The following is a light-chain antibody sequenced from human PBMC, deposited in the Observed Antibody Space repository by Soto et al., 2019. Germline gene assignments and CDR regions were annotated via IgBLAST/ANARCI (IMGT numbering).Light chain of an antibody. CDR1: QSVSSY. CDR2: DAS. Sequence: EIVLTQSPATLSLSPGERATLSCRASQSVSSYLAWYQQKPGQAPRLLIYDASNRATGIPARFSGSGSGTDFTLTISRLEPEDFAVYYCQQRSNLPPITFGQGTRLEIK. J-gene: IGKJ5*01. V-gene: IGKV3-11*01. CDR3: QQRSNLPPIT.